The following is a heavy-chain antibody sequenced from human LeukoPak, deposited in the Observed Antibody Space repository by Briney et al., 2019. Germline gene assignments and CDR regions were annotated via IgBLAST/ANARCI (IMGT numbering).Heavy chain of an antibody. D-gene: IGHD6-19*01. CDR2: ISGSGGST. J-gene: IGHJ4*02. Sequence: PGGSPRLSCAASGFTFSSYAMSWVRLAPGKGLEWVSAISGSGGSTYYADSVKGRFTISRDNSKNTLYLQMNSLRAEDTAVYYCAKGGKQWLVRVGPKHFDYWGQGTLVTVSS. CDR1: GFTFSSYA. CDR3: AKGGKQWLVRVGPKHFDY. V-gene: IGHV3-23*01.